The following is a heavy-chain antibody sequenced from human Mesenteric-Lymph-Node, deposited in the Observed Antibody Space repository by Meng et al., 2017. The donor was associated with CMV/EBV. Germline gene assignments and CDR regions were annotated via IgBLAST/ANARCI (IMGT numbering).Heavy chain of an antibody. J-gene: IGHJ4*02. V-gene: IGHV3-30*02. Sequence: GESLKISCATSGFTFSSSGMHWVRQAPGKGLEWVAFIPHDGSNKNYADSVEGRLTISRDNSRNTLYLQTNSLRAEDTALYYCAKDLFGFIDYWGQGTLVTVSS. CDR2: IPHDGSNK. CDR3: AKDLFGFIDY. CDR1: GFTFSSSG. D-gene: IGHD3-16*01.